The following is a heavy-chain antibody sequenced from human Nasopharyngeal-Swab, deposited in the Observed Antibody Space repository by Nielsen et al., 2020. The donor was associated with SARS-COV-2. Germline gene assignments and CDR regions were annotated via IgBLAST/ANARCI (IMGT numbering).Heavy chain of an antibody. CDR3: ARGLSGIVPSPILGLGPYYYYYYMDV. J-gene: IGHJ6*03. Sequence: SQTLSLTCAVYGGSFSADYWGWIRQPPGRGLVWIGEINHSGSTNYNPSLKSRVTISVDPSKNQFSLRLSSVTAADTAVYYCARGLSGIVPSPILGLGPYYYYYYMDVWGKGTTVTVSS. D-gene: IGHD7-27*01. V-gene: IGHV4-34*01. CDR1: GGSFSADY. CDR2: INHSGST.